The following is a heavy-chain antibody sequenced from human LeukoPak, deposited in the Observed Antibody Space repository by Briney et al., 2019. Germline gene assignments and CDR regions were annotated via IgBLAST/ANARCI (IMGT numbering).Heavy chain of an antibody. V-gene: IGHV4-38-2*01. J-gene: IGHJ4*02. CDR2: IYHSGNS. Sequence: SATLSLTCAVSGYSISSNYYWGWIRQPPGKVLEWIGGIYHSGNSYYNPALKSRVTISVDTSKNQFSLKLSPVTAADTAVYFCGRLAYLDCWRDYSHPFDFWGQGILVTVSS. D-gene: IGHD3/OR15-3a*01. CDR3: GRLAYLDCWRDYSHPFDF. CDR1: GYSISSNYY.